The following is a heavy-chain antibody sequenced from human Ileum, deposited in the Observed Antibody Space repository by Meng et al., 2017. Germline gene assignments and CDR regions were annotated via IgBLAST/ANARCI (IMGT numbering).Heavy chain of an antibody. J-gene: IGHJ4*02. Sequence: QLRLQESGPGLVKPSVTLSLTCSVSSGSFTNNNYYWVWIRRPPGKGLEWIGSIYYGGSTYYNPSLKSRVTISVDTSTNQFSLKLISVTAADTAVYYCARRAHYGDPPRWGQGTLVTVSS. CDR3: ARRAHYGDPPR. CDR1: SGSFTNNNYY. D-gene: IGHD4-17*01. V-gene: IGHV4-39*01. CDR2: IYYGGST.